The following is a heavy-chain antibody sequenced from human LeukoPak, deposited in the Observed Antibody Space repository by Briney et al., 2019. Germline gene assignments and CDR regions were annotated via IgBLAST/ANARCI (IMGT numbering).Heavy chain of an antibody. V-gene: IGHV4-30-4*08. D-gene: IGHD3-22*01. CDR1: GDSTSSDNYY. Sequence: SETLSLTCTVSGDSTSSDNYYGGWVRQPPGKGLEWIGNIYYSGSTYYNPSLKSRVTISVDTSKNQFSLKLSSVTAADTAVYYCARGRGVPYYYDSSGYYPADYWGQGTLVTVSS. CDR2: IYYSGST. CDR3: ARGRGVPYYYDSSGYYPADY. J-gene: IGHJ4*02.